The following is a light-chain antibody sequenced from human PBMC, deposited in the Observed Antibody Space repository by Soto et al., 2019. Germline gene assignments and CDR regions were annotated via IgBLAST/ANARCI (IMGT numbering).Light chain of an antibody. CDR3: QQYYSTPIT. V-gene: IGKV4-1*01. J-gene: IGKJ5*01. CDR2: WAS. CDR1: QSVLYSSNNKIY. Sequence: IVMTQSPDSLAVSLGERATINCKSSQSVLYSSNNKIYLAWYQQKPGQPPKLLIYWASTRESGVPDRFSGSGSGTDFTLTISSLQAEDVAVYYCQQYYSTPITFGQGTRLEIK.